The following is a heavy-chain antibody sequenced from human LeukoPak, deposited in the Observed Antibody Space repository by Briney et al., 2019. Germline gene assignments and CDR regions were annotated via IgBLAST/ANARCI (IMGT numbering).Heavy chain of an antibody. D-gene: IGHD6-13*01. Sequence: GASVKVSCKASGGTFSSYAISWVRQAPGQGLEWMGGIIPIFGTANYAQKFQGRVTITTDESTSTAYMELSSLRSEDTAVYYCARDMAAAGPFDYWGQGTLVTVSS. CDR3: ARDMAAAGPFDY. CDR2: IIPIFGTA. CDR1: GGTFSSYA. V-gene: IGHV1-69*05. J-gene: IGHJ4*02.